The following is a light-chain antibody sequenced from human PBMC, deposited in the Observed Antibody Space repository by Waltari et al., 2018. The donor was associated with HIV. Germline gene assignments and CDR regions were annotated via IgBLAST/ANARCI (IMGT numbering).Light chain of an antibody. Sequence: EIVLTQSPGTLSLSPGERVTLSCRASQRITNNYLAWYQQKPGQAPRLLIFGASSRATGIPDRFSGSGSGTDFTLTISRLETEDFAVYYCQHYGNSLSITFGQGTRLEVE. J-gene: IGKJ5*01. CDR2: GAS. V-gene: IGKV3-20*01. CDR1: QRITNNY. CDR3: QHYGNSLSIT.